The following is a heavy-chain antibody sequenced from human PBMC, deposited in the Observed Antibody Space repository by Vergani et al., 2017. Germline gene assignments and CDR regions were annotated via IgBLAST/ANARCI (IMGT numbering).Heavy chain of an antibody. CDR2: ISSSSSYT. Sequence: QVQLVESGGGLVKPGGSLRLSCAASGFTFSDYYMSWIRQAPGKGLEWVSYISSSSSYTNYADSVKGRFTISRDNAKNSLYLQMNSLRAEDTAVYYCASDNTAMVPYYYYYYGMDVWGQGTTVTVSS. J-gene: IGHJ6*02. CDR3: ASDNTAMVPYYYYYYGMDV. D-gene: IGHD5-18*01. CDR1: GFTFSDYY. V-gene: IGHV3-11*06.